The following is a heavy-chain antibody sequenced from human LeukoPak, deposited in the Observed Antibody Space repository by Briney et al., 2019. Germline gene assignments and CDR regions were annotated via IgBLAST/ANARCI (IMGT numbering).Heavy chain of an antibody. J-gene: IGHJ3*02. Sequence: PGGSLRLSCAASGFTFSSYAMSWVRQAPGKGLEWVSSISSSSSYIYYADSVKGRFTISRDNAKNSLYLQMNSLRAEDTAVYYCARAWSLDAFDIWGQGTMVTVSS. D-gene: IGHD2-8*01. CDR3: ARAWSLDAFDI. CDR2: ISSSSSYI. V-gene: IGHV3-21*01. CDR1: GFTFSSYA.